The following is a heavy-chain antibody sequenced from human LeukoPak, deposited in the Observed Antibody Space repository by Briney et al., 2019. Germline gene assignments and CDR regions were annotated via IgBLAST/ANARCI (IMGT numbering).Heavy chain of an antibody. CDR1: RFTFSSYG. Sequence: GGSLRLSCAASRFTFSSYGMIWVRQDPGEGLEWVSYISGSSNTIYYTDSVKGRFTISRDNAQKSLFLQMNSLRADDTAVYYCARADFCNSTSCYTAEYFQHWGPGTLVTVSS. CDR3: ARADFCNSTSCYTAEYFQH. CDR2: ISGSSNTI. D-gene: IGHD2-2*02. J-gene: IGHJ1*01. V-gene: IGHV3-48*01.